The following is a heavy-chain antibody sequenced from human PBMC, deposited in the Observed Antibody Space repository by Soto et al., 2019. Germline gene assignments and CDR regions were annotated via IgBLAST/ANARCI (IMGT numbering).Heavy chain of an antibody. CDR2: ISSSSSYI. J-gene: IGHJ4*02. CDR1: GFTFSSYS. D-gene: IGHD3-3*01. Sequence: PGGSLRLSCAASGFTFSSYSMNWVRQAPGKGLEWVSSISSSSSYIYYADSVKGRFTISRDNAKNSLYLQMNSLRAEDTAVYYCARGPPVLRFLEWLLDLDYWGQGTLVTVSS. V-gene: IGHV3-21*01. CDR3: ARGPPVLRFLEWLLDLDY.